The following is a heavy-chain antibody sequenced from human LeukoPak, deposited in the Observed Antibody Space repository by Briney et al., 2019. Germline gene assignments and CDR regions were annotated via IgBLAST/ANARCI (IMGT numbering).Heavy chain of an antibody. CDR3: ARIGGLYYDFWSGYYGYFDY. V-gene: IGHV4-34*01. Sequence: PSETLSLTCAVYGGSFSGYYWSWIRQPPGKGLEWIGEINHSGSTNYNPSLKSRVTISVDTSKNQFSLKLSSVTAADTAVYYCARIGGLYYDFWSGYYGYFDYWGQGTLVTVSS. CDR2: INHSGST. D-gene: IGHD3-3*01. J-gene: IGHJ4*02. CDR1: GGSFSGYY.